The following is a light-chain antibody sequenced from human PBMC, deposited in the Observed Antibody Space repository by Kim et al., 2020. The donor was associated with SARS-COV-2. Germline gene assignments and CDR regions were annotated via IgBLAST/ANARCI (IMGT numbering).Light chain of an antibody. J-gene: IGKJ2*01. Sequence: DIQMTQSPSSLSASVGDRVTITCQASQDISNYFNWYQQKPGKAPKLLIYDASNLETGVPSRFSGSGSGTDFTLTISSLQPEDIATYYCQQYDNLPYTFGQGTKLEI. CDR3: QQYDNLPYT. V-gene: IGKV1-33*01. CDR2: DAS. CDR1: QDISNY.